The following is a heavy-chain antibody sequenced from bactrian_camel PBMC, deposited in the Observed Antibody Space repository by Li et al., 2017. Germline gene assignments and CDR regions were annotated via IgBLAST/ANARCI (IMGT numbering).Heavy chain of an antibody. CDR2: LYTGPGST. V-gene: IGHV3S1*01. Sequence: HVQLVESGGGSVQAGGSLRLSCAVSGVKISTYCMGWFRLVPGKEREGVASLYTGPGSTYYADSVKGRFTISLDNAKTILYLEMNSLKPEDTAMYYCAASVGGQY. D-gene: IGHD1*01. CDR1: GVKISTYC.